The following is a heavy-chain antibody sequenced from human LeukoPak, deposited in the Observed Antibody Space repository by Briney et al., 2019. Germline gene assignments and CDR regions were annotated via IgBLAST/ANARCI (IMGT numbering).Heavy chain of an antibody. J-gene: IGHJ3*01. D-gene: IGHD4-11*01. Sequence: PGGSLRLSCTASGFTFSRYWMSWVRQVPGKGPEFVANIKEDGSEKSYVDFVKGRFTISRDNVKNSVSLQMNSLRVEDTAVYYCAGGPGYSGFDGWGQGVMVIVS. CDR1: GFTFSRYW. CDR2: IKEDGSEK. CDR3: AGGPGYSGFDG. V-gene: IGHV3-7*01.